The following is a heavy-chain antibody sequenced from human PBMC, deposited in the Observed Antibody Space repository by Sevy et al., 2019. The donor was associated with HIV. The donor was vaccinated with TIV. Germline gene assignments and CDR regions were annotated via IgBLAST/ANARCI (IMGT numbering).Heavy chain of an antibody. CDR1: GFTFSNAW. V-gene: IGHV3-15*01. J-gene: IGHJ3*02. Sequence: GGALRLSCAASGFTFSNAWMSWVRQAPGKGLEWVGRIKSKTDGGTTDYAAPVKGRFTISRDDSNNTLYLQMNSLKTEDTAVYYCTTDPISSGYYLSAFDISGQGTMVTVSS. D-gene: IGHD3-22*01. CDR2: IKSKTDGGTT. CDR3: TTDPISSGYYLSAFDI.